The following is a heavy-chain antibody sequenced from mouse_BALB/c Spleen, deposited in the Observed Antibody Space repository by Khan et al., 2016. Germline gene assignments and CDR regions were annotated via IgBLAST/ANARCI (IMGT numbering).Heavy chain of an antibody. D-gene: IGHD2-12*01. CDR2: FYPGSGSI. Sequence: QVQLQQSGAELVKPGASVKLSCKASGYSFNDYIIYWIKQRSGQGLEWIGWFYPGSGSIKYNENFKDKATLTADKSSSTVYMEFSRLTSEDSAVYYCARHGDSYYVAYWGQGTLVTVSA. CDR3: ARHGDSYYVAY. CDR1: GYSFNDYI. V-gene: IGHV1-62-2*01. J-gene: IGHJ3*01.